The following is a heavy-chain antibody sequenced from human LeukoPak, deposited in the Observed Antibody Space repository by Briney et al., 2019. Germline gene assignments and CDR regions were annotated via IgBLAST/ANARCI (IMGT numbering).Heavy chain of an antibody. CDR2: INHSGST. Sequence: SETLSLTCAVYGGSFSGYYWSWIRQPPGKGLEWIGEINHSGSTNYNPSLKSRVTISVDTSKNQFSLKLSSVTAADTAVYYCARRRYNSSCRWPYDYYYYMDVWGKGTTVTVSS. CDR3: ARRRYNSSCRWPYDYYYYMDV. V-gene: IGHV4-34*01. J-gene: IGHJ6*03. CDR1: GGSFSGYY. D-gene: IGHD6-6*01.